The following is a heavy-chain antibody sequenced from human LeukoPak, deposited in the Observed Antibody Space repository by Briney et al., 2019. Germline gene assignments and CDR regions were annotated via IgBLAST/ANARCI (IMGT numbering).Heavy chain of an antibody. Sequence: KASETLSLTCTVSCVSISSSNSYWGWIRQPPGKGLEWIGSIYYSGNTYYNASLKSQVSISIDTSKNQFSLRLTSVTAADTAVYYCARQTGSGLFILPGGQGTLVTVSS. D-gene: IGHD3/OR15-3a*01. J-gene: IGHJ4*02. CDR2: IYYSGNT. CDR3: ARQTGSGLFILP. CDR1: CVSISSSNSY. V-gene: IGHV4-39*01.